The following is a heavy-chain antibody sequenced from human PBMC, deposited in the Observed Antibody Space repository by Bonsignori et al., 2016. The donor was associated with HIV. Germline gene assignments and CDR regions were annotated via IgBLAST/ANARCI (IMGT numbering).Heavy chain of an antibody. CDR2: INPNSGGT. CDR3: ARGKGLDV. J-gene: IGHJ6*04. Sequence: WVRQAPGQGLEWMGWINPNSGGTNYAQKFQGRVTMTRDTSISTAYMELSRLRSDDTAVYYCARGKGLDVWGKGTTVTVSS. V-gene: IGHV1-2*02.